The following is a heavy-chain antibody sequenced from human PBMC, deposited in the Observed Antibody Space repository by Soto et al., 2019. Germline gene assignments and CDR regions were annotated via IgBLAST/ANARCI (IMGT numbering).Heavy chain of an antibody. CDR3: ARGVGVGYCSGGSCYQSRRFDP. CDR1: GFTFSSYE. J-gene: IGHJ5*02. Sequence: PGGSLRLSCAAPGFTFSSYEMNWVRQAPGKGLEWVSYISSSGSTIYYADSVKGRFTISRDNAKNSLYLQMNSLRAEDTAVYYCARGVGVGYCSGGSCYQSRRFDPWGQGTLVTVSS. CDR2: ISSSGSTI. D-gene: IGHD2-15*01. V-gene: IGHV3-48*03.